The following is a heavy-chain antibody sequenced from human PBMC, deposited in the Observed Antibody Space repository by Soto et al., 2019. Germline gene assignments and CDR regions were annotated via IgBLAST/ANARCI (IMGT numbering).Heavy chain of an antibody. J-gene: IGHJ6*02. Sequence: QVPLVESGGGVVQPGRSLRLSCAASGFTFSSYGMHWVRQAPGKGLEWVAVISYDGSNKYYADSVKGRFTISRDNSKKGLYLVMISLRAEDTSVYYCAKDVLRFLEWLAFYGMDVWGQGTTVTVSS. CDR2: ISYDGSNK. CDR1: GFTFSSYG. CDR3: AKDVLRFLEWLAFYGMDV. V-gene: IGHV3-30*18. D-gene: IGHD3-3*01.